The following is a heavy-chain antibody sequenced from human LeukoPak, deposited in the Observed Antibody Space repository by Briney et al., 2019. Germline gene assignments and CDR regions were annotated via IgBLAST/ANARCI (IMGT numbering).Heavy chain of an antibody. Sequence: GESLQISCQGSGYSFTSYWIGWVRQMPGKGLEWMGIIYPGDSDTRYSPSFQGQVTISADKSISTAYLQWSSLKASDTAMYYCARYRAVAAFDYWGQGTLVTVSS. J-gene: IGHJ4*02. D-gene: IGHD6-19*01. V-gene: IGHV5-51*01. CDR2: IYPGDSDT. CDR1: GYSFTSYW. CDR3: ARYRAVAAFDY.